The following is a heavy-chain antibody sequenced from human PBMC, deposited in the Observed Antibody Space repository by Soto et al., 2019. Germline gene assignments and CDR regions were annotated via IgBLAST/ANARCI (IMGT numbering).Heavy chain of an antibody. Sequence: GGSLRLSCAASGFTFSGSAMHWVRQASGKGLEWVGRIRSKANSYATAYAASVKGRFTISRDDSKNTAYLQMNSLKTEDTAVYYCTRRMRYCSSTSCLGAFDIWGQGTMVTVSS. V-gene: IGHV3-73*01. CDR3: TRRMRYCSSTSCLGAFDI. CDR1: GFTFSGSA. D-gene: IGHD2-2*01. CDR2: IRSKANSYAT. J-gene: IGHJ3*02.